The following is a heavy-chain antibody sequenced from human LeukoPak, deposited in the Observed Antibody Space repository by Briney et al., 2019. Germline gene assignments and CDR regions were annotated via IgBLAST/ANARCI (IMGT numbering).Heavy chain of an antibody. CDR3: VRVGGASSILSAFDI. D-gene: IGHD6-6*01. V-gene: IGHV4-59*01. J-gene: IGHJ3*02. Sequence: SETLSLTCTVSGGSINSYYWSWIRQPPGKGLEWIGYIYNSETINYNPSLTSRVTISLDTSKNQVSLKLTSVTAADTAVYYCVRVGGASSILSAFDIWGQGTMVTVSS. CDR2: IYNSETI. CDR1: GGSINSYY.